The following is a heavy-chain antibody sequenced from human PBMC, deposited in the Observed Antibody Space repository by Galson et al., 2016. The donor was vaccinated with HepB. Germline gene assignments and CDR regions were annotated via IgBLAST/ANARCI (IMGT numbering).Heavy chain of an antibody. D-gene: IGHD1-26*01. CDR2: ISYGGTDI. Sequence: SLRLSCAASGFTFSSYAMHWVRQAPGKGLEWVAIISYGGTDIYYADSVKGRFIISRDNSNNTLYLQMNSLRAEDTAVYYCAKAQWEIRHAMDVWGQGTTVSVSS. CDR3: AKAQWEIRHAMDV. CDR1: GFTFSSYA. J-gene: IGHJ6*02. V-gene: IGHV3-30*04.